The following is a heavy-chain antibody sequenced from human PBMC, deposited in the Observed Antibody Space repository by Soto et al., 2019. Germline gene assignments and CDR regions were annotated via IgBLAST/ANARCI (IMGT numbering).Heavy chain of an antibody. CDR1: RFTFSDYA. Sequence: QVRLEESGGGVVQPGASRRLSCVASRFTFSDYALHWVRQAPGKGLEWAALISLAGTKKFSADSVKGRFTISGDNSQNTLYLQTTELGPANTAVYYWGRPLDGRHRYGIATSDYSGPGALVIVAS. CDR2: ISLAGTKK. V-gene: IGHV3-30-3*01. J-gene: IGHJ4*02. D-gene: IGHD5-18*01. CDR3: GRPLDGRHRYGIATSDY.